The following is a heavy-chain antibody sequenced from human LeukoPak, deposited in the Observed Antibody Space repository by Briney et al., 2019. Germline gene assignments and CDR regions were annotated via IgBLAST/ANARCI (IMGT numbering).Heavy chain of an antibody. V-gene: IGHV3-74*01. Sequence: GGSLRLSCAASGFTFSSYWMNWVRQAPGKGLVWVSRIASDGSSTTYADSVKGRFSISRDNAKNTLYLQMNSLRAEDTAVYYCAKDSRLRQYNWFDPWGQGTLVTVSS. CDR3: AKDSRLRQYNWFDP. J-gene: IGHJ5*02. D-gene: IGHD2-15*01. CDR2: IASDGSST. CDR1: GFTFSSYW.